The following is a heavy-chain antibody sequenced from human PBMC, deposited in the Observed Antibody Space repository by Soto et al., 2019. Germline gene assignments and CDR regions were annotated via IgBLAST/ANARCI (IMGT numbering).Heavy chain of an antibody. Sequence: VRKTTGKGLEWVAVIWFDGTKKYYADSVNGRFTISRDNSKNTLYLQMNSLRAEDTAVYYCASQIFWSGSTAHGMDVWGQGTAVTVSS. D-gene: IGHD3-3*01. J-gene: IGHJ6*02. CDR2: IWFDGTKK. V-gene: IGHV3-33*01. CDR3: ASQIFWSGSTAHGMDV.